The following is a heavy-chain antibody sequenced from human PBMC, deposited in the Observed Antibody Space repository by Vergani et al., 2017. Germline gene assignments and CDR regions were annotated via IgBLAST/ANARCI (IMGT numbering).Heavy chain of an antibody. J-gene: IGHJ4*02. Sequence: QLQLQESGPGLVTPSETLSLTCTVSGGSISSSSYYWGWIRQPPGKGLGWIGSIYYSGSTYYNPSLKIRVTISVDTSKNQFSLKLSSVTAADTAVYYCARPIGPAADYYFDYWGQGTLVTVSS. V-gene: IGHV4-39*01. D-gene: IGHD6-13*01. CDR2: IYYSGST. CDR1: GGSISSSSYY. CDR3: ARPIGPAADYYFDY.